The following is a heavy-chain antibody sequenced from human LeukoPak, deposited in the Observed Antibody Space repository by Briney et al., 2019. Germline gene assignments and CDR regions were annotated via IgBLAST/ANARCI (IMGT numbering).Heavy chain of an antibody. D-gene: IGHD6-6*01. Sequence: GGYLRLXCAASGFTFSSYSMNWVRPAPGKGLESVSSISSSSSYRYYADSVKGRFTISRDNAKNSLYLQLNSLRAEDTAVYYCARDGDYSSSSHWGQGTLVTVSS. V-gene: IGHV3-21*01. CDR3: ARDGDYSSSSH. CDR1: GFTFSSYS. J-gene: IGHJ4*02. CDR2: ISSSSSYR.